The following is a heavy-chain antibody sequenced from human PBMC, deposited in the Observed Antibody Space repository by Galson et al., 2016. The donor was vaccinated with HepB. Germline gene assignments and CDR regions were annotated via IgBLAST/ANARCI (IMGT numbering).Heavy chain of an antibody. V-gene: IGHV3-7*01. CDR2: IKQDGSEK. D-gene: IGHD3-22*01. CDR3: ARDRYVGDTWGYYNIDY. CDR1: GFTFSDYW. Sequence: SLRLSCAPSGFTFSDYWMSWVRQTPGKGLEWVVNIKQDGSEKSYLDPVKGRVTISRDNARNSLYLQMNSLRAEDTAVYYCARDRYVGDTWGYYNIDYWGQGTLVTVSS. J-gene: IGHJ4*02.